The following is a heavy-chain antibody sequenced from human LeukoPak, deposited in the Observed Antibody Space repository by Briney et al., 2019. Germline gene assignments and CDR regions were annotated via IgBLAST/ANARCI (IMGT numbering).Heavy chain of an antibody. D-gene: IGHD2-2*01. J-gene: IGHJ3*02. CDR2: IKSKTDGGTT. Sequence: GGSLRLSCAASGFTFSNAWMSWVRQAPGKGLEWVGRIKSKTDGGTTDYAAPVKGRFTISRDDSKNTLYLQMNSLKTEDTAVYYSTTARPLPHCSSTSCYFSIAFDIWGQGTMVTVSS. V-gene: IGHV3-15*01. CDR3: TTARPLPHCSSTSCYFSIAFDI. CDR1: GFTFSNAW.